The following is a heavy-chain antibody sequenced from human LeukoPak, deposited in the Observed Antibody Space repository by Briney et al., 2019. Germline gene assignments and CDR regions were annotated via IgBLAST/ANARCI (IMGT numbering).Heavy chain of an antibody. Sequence: PGGSLRLSCAASGFTFSSYGMSWVRQAPGKGLVWVSRIKSDGSSTTYADSVKGRFTISRDNARNTLYLQMNSLRAEDTAVYYCAKSDYFDSWGQGTLVTVSS. V-gene: IGHV3-74*01. J-gene: IGHJ4*02. CDR2: IKSDGSST. CDR3: AKSDYFDS. CDR1: GFTFSSYG.